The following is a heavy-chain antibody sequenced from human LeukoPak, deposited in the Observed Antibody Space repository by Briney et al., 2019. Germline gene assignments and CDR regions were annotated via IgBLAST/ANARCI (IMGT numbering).Heavy chain of an antibody. V-gene: IGHV1-18*01. CDR2: ISAYNGNT. CDR1: GYTFTSYG. J-gene: IGHJ4*02. Sequence: ASVKVSCKASGYTFTSYGISWVRQAPGQGLEWVGWISAYNGNTNYAQKLQGRVTMTTDTSTTTAYMELRSLRSDDTAVYYCARVVGTLAYCGGDCYSYFDYWGQGTLVTVSS. D-gene: IGHD2-21*02. CDR3: ARVVGTLAYCGGDCYSYFDY.